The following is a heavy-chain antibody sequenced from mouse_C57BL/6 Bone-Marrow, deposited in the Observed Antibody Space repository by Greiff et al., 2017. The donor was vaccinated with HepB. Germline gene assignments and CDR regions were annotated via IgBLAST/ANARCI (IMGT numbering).Heavy chain of an antibody. CDR1: GFSLTSYG. CDR2: IWSGGST. J-gene: IGHJ1*03. Sequence: QVQLKESGPGLVQPSQSLSITCTVSGFSLTSYGVHWVRQSPGKGLEWLGVIWSGGSTDYNAAFISRLSISKDNSKSQVFFKMNSLQADDTARYYCARECVTTGYWYFDFWGTGTTVTVSS. V-gene: IGHV2-2*01. CDR3: ARECVTTGYWYFDF. D-gene: IGHD2-1*01.